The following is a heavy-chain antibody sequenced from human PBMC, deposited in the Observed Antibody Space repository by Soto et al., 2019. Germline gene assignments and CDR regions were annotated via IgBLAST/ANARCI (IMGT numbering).Heavy chain of an antibody. CDR2: ISRYGDFT. CDR1: GFTVSSKY. Sequence: GGSLRLSCAASGFTVSSKYMSWVRQAPGKGLEWVSAISRYGDFTYYADSVEGRFTISRDNSKNTLYLQMNGLRAEDTAVYYCAKDRYLDHDSRGYLFDNWGQGTLVTVSS. CDR3: AKDRYLDHDSRGYLFDN. J-gene: IGHJ4*02. D-gene: IGHD3-22*01. V-gene: IGHV3-23*01.